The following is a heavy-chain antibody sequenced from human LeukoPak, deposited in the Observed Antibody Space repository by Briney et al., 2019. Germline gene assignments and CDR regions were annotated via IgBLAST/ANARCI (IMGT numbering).Heavy chain of an antibody. D-gene: IGHD3-10*01. J-gene: IGHJ4*02. CDR1: GFTFSSYA. Sequence: GGSLRLSCAASGFTFSSYAMSWVRQAPGKGLEWVSAISGSGGSTYYADSVKGRFTISRDNSKNTLYLQMNSLRAEDTAVYYCAKAGDYGSGSYYNFLDYFDYWGQGTLVTVSS. V-gene: IGHV3-23*01. CDR2: ISGSGGST. CDR3: AKAGDYGSGSYYNFLDYFDY.